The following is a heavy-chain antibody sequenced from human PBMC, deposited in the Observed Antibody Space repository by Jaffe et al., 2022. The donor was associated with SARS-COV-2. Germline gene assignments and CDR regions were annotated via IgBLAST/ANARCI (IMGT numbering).Heavy chain of an antibody. D-gene: IGHD5-12*01. Sequence: QVQLQESGPRLLKPSETLSLTCTVSGGSVSPYYWSWIRQPPGTGLEWIGYIDYSGGTNHNPSLQSRVTISVDTSKKQFSLKLSSVTSADTAVYYCTRGRRSSGRHDAFDIWGQGTMVTVSS. CDR2: IDYSGGT. CDR1: GGSVSPYY. J-gene: IGHJ3*02. CDR3: TRGRRSSGRHDAFDI. V-gene: IGHV4-59*02.